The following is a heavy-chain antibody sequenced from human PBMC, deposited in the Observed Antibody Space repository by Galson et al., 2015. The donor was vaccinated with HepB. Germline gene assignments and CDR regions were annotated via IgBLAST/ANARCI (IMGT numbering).Heavy chain of an antibody. V-gene: IGHV3-64D*06. Sequence: SLRLSCAASGFTFSSYAMHWVRQAPGKGLEYVSAISSNGGSTYYADSVKGRFTISRDNSKNTLYLQMSSLRAEDTAVYYCVKDQVGLFTMIVEEEYFDYWGQGTLVTVSS. CDR1: GFTFSSYA. CDR3: VKDQVGLFTMIVEEEYFDY. J-gene: IGHJ4*02. D-gene: IGHD3-22*01. CDR2: ISSNGGST.